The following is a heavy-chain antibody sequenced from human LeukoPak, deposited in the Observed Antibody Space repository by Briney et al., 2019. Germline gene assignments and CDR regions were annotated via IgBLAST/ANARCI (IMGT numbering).Heavy chain of an antibody. Sequence: GGSLRLSCAASGFTFSDYYMSWIRQAPGKGLEWVSYISSSGSTIYYADSVKGRFTISRDNAKNSLYLQMNSLRAEDMALYYCAKEVIGGAFDIWGQGTMVTVSS. V-gene: IGHV3-11*01. CDR3: AKEVIGGAFDI. J-gene: IGHJ3*02. D-gene: IGHD3-16*01. CDR1: GFTFSDYY. CDR2: ISSSGSTI.